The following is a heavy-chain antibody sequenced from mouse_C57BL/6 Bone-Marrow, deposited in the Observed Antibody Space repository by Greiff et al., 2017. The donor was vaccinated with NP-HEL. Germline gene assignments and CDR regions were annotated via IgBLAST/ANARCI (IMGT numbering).Heavy chain of an antibody. J-gene: IGHJ3*01. V-gene: IGHV5-15*01. CDR2: ISNLAYSI. CDR1: GFTFSDYG. Sequence: EVQWVESGGGLVQPGGSLKLSCAASGFTFSDYGMAWVRQAPRKGPEWVAFISNLAYSIYYADTVTGRFTISRENAKNTLYLEMSSLRSEDTAMYYCARLGYYGSRRFAYWGQGTLVTVSA. D-gene: IGHD1-1*01. CDR3: ARLGYYGSRRFAY.